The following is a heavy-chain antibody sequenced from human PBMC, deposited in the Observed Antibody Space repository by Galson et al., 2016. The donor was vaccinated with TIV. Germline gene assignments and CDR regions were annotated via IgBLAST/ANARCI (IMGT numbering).Heavy chain of an antibody. D-gene: IGHD1-1*01. Sequence: SVKVSCKASGCAFTAFYLHWVRQAPGHGLEWMGWIDPKSGGTHYAQNFQGRVTMSRDTSISTAYMDLSSLTSDDTAVYFCATSGAVQLERLDAFDTWGQGTLVIVSS. CDR1: GCAFTAFY. J-gene: IGHJ3*02. CDR2: IDPKSGGT. V-gene: IGHV1-2*02. CDR3: ATSGAVQLERLDAFDT.